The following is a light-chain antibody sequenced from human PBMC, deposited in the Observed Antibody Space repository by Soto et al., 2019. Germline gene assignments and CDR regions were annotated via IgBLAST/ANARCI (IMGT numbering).Light chain of an antibody. CDR1: SRDVGGYNY. J-gene: IGLJ1*01. V-gene: IGLV2-14*03. CDR2: DVS. CDR3: SSYTSSSTLYV. Sequence: QSVLTQPASVSGSPGQSITISCTGTSRDVGGYNYVSWYQQLPGKAPKLIIYDVSNRPSGVSNRFSASKSANAASLTISGLQADDEADYYCSSYTSSSTLYVFGTGTKVTVL.